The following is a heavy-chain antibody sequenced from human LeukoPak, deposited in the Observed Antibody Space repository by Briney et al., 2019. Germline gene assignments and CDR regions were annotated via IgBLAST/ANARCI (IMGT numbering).Heavy chain of an antibody. J-gene: IGHJ4*02. V-gene: IGHV3-53*01. Sequence: GGSLRLSCAASGFTFSDYYMSWVRQAPGKGLEWVSVIYSGGSTYYADSVKGRFTISRDNSKNTLYLQMNSLRAEDTAVYYCARDLGYWGQGTLVTVSS. CDR3: ARDLGY. CDR1: GFTFSDYY. CDR2: IYSGGST.